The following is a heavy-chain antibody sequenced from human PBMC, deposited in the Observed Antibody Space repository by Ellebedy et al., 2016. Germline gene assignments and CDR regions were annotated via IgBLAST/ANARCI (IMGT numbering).Heavy chain of an antibody. J-gene: IGHJ3*01. CDR1: GGSVSSEY. CDR2: VFHTGAT. V-gene: IGHV4-59*02. CDR3: AKWNGAWNAFDV. Sequence: GSLRLSCNVFGGSVSSEYWNWIRRPPGKGLEWIGFVFHTGATLFNPSLKSRVTMSVDTSKSQISLRLMSVTAADTAVYYCAKWNGAWNAFDVWGQGTTVTVSS. D-gene: IGHD1-1*01.